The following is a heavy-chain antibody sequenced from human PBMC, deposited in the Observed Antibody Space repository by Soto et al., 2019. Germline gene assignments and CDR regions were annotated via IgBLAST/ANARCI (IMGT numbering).Heavy chain of an antibody. CDR3: ARDLYGQNWFDP. J-gene: IGHJ5*02. CDR2: INSDGSST. D-gene: IGHD3-10*01. Sequence: GGSLRLSCAASGFTFSSYWMYWVRQAPGKGLVGVSRINSDGSSTSYEDSVKDRFTISRDNAKNTLYLQMNSLRAEDTAVYYCARDLYGQNWFDPWGQGTLVTVSS. CDR1: GFTFSSYW. V-gene: IGHV3-74*01.